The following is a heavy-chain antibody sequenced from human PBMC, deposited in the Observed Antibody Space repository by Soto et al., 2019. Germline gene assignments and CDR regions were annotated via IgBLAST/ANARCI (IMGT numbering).Heavy chain of an antibody. Sequence: VQLLESGGGLVQPGGSLRLSCAASGFTFSNYGMTWVRQAPGKGLEWVSGMSRDGGVTDYTDSVKGGFTISRDISKNTLYLQMNSLRAEDTAVYYCAKIDKFNPQSSGWANRFDYWGQGTLVTVSS. CDR1: GFTFSNYG. J-gene: IGHJ4*02. CDR2: MSRDGGVT. V-gene: IGHV3-23*01. D-gene: IGHD6-19*01. CDR3: AKIDKFNPQSSGWANRFDY.